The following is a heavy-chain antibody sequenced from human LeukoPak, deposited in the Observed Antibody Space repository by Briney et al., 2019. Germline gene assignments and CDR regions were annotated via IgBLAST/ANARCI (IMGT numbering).Heavy chain of an antibody. J-gene: IGHJ4*02. CDR1: GGSISSSSYY. V-gene: IGHV4-39*07. Sequence: SETLSLTCTVSGGSISSSSYYWGWIRQPPGKGLEWIGTIYYSGSTNYNPSLKSRVTISVDTSKNQFSLKLSSVTAADTAVYYCARGDGSLSRSIDYWGQGTLVTVSS. D-gene: IGHD2-21*01. CDR3: ARGDGSLSRSIDY. CDR2: IYYSGST.